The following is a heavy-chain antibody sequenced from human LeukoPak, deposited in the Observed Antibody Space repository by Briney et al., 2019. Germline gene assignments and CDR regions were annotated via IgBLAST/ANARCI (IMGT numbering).Heavy chain of an antibody. CDR3: ARYSYDSGGYFFEY. D-gene: IGHD3-22*01. CDR1: GGSVSSGSYY. Sequence: PSETLSLTCTVSGGSVSSGSYYWSWIRQPPGKGLEWIGFIYYTGSTKYNPSLKSRVTISVDTSKNQFSLNLRSVTAADTAVYYCARYSYDSGGYFFEYWGQGTLVTVSS. CDR2: IYYTGST. V-gene: IGHV4-61*01. J-gene: IGHJ4*02.